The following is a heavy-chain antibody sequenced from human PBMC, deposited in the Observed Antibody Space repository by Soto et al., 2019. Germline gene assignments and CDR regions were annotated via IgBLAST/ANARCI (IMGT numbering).Heavy chain of an antibody. V-gene: IGHV1-69*13. Sequence: SVKVSCKASGGTFSIYGFSWVRQAPGQGPEWIGGIIPILTTPNYAQKFQARVTIVVDESTTTVYMELSSLRAEDTAVYYCTKGPPITMVRGVRNYYYYGIDVWGKGTTVTVSS. D-gene: IGHD3-10*01. CDR3: TKGPPITMVRGVRNYYYYGIDV. J-gene: IGHJ6*04. CDR1: GGTFSIYG. CDR2: IIPILTTP.